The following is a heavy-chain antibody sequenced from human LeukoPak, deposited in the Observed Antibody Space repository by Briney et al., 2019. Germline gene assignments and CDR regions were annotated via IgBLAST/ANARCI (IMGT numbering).Heavy chain of an antibody. Sequence: SVKVSCKASVGSFTTYIITWVRQAPGQGLEWMGRIVPISGTTQYAQNFQGRVTITTDESASTAYMELSSLRPEDTAVYYCARELGSTGSSVYWGQGTLVTVSS. CDR1: VGSFTTYI. D-gene: IGHD1-1*01. V-gene: IGHV1-69*05. J-gene: IGHJ4*02. CDR2: IVPISGTT. CDR3: ARELGSTGSSVY.